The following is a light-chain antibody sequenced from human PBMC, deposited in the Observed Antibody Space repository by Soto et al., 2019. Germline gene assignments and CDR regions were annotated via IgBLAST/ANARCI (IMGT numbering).Light chain of an antibody. CDR3: QQYNSYST. Sequence: DIQMTQSPSTLSASVGDRVTITCRASQSISSWLAWYQQKPGKAPKLLIYDASSLESGVPSRVSGSGSGTEFTLTISSLQPDDFATYYCQQYNSYSTFGQGNKLEIK. CDR1: QSISSW. CDR2: DAS. J-gene: IGKJ2*01. V-gene: IGKV1-5*01.